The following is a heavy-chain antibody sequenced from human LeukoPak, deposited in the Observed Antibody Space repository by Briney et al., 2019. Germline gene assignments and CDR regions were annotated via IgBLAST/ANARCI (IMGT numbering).Heavy chain of an antibody. D-gene: IGHD3-10*01. V-gene: IGHV3-23*01. Sequence: GGSLRLSCAASGFTFSSYAMSWARQAPGKGLEWVSGISGSGGSTDYADSVKGRFSISRDNSKKTLYLQMNSLRAEDTAVYYCARVIRGGVDYWGQGTLVTVSS. J-gene: IGHJ4*02. CDR1: GFTFSSYA. CDR2: ISGSGGST. CDR3: ARVIRGGVDY.